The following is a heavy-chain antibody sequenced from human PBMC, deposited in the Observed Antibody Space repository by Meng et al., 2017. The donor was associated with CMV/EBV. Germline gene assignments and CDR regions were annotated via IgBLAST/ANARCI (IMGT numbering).Heavy chain of an antibody. CDR2: ISSSSNYI. Sequence: GGSLRLSCAASGFTFSSYSMNWVRQAPGKGLEWVSSISSSSNYIYYADSVKGRFTISRDNAKNSLYLQMNSLRAEDTAVYYCARDFVVVPAAKGEFDYWGQGTLVTVSS. CDR3: ARDFVVVPAAKGEFDY. J-gene: IGHJ4*02. D-gene: IGHD2-2*01. V-gene: IGHV3-21*01. CDR1: GFTFSSYS.